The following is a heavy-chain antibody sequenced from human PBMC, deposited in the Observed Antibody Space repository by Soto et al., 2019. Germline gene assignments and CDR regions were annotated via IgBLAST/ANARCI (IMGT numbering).Heavy chain of an antibody. D-gene: IGHD3-22*01. V-gene: IGHV1-69*13. Sequence: GASVKVSCKASGGTFSSYAISWVRRAPGQGLEWMGGIIPIFGTANYAQKFQGRVTITADESTSTAYMELSSLRSEDTAVYYCARDPTKSAYYYDSCGSLFGAFDIWGQGEMVTFSS. CDR2: IIPIFGTA. J-gene: IGHJ3*02. CDR1: GGTFSSYA. CDR3: ARDPTKSAYYYDSCGSLFGAFDI.